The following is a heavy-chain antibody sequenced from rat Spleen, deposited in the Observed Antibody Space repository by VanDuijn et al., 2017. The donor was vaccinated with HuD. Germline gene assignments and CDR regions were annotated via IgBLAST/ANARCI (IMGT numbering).Heavy chain of an antibody. J-gene: IGHJ2*01. CDR3: ARVGYSSYIRYFDY. D-gene: IGHD1-2*01. CDR2: IWTGGST. CDR1: GFSLTSYH. Sequence: QVQLKESGPGLVQPSQTLSLTCTVSGFSLTSYHVSWVRQPPGKGLEWMGVIWTGGSTAYNSPLKSRLTITRDTSKSQVFLKMNSLQTEDTATYDCARVGYSSYIRYFDYWGQGVMVTVSS. V-gene: IGHV2-43*01.